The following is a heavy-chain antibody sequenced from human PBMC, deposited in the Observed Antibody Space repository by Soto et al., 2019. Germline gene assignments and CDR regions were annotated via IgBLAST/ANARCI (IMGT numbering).Heavy chain of an antibody. V-gene: IGHV3-23*01. J-gene: IGHJ4*02. CDR3: AKGLYSGSYFDY. CDR2: ISGSGGST. Sequence: GSLRLSCAASGFTFSSYAMTWVRQAPGKGLEWVSAISGSGGSTYYADSVKGQFTISRDNSKNTLYLQMNSLRAEDTAVYYCAKGLYSGSYFDYWGQGTLGTVPQ. D-gene: IGHD1-26*01. CDR1: GFTFSSYA.